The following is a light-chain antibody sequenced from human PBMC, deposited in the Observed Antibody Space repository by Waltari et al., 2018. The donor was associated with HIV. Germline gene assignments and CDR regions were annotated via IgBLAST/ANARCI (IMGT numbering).Light chain of an antibody. V-gene: IGKV1-12*01. CDR3: QQAVSPLLT. CDR1: RDISSW. CDR2: GAS. J-gene: IGKJ4*01. Sequence: DIQMTQSPSSVSASVGDRVTITCRASRDISSWLAWYQQTPGKAPKLLIYGASSLQSGVPSRFSGSGSGTHFTHTINSLQPEDFGTYYCQQAVSPLLTFGGGTKVDIK.